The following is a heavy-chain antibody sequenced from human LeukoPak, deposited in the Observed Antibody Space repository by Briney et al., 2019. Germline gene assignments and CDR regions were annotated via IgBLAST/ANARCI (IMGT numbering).Heavy chain of an antibody. CDR1: GFTVSSNY. D-gene: IGHD2-21*02. CDR2: IYSGGST. V-gene: IGHV3-53*04. J-gene: IGHJ3*02. CDR3: ARDPYCGGDCYPDAFDI. Sequence: QPGGSLRLSCAASGFTVSSNYMSWVRQAPGKGLEWVSVIYSGGSTYYADSVKGRFTISRHNSKNTLYLQMNSLRAEDTAVYYCARDPYCGGDCYPDAFDIWGQGTMVTVSS.